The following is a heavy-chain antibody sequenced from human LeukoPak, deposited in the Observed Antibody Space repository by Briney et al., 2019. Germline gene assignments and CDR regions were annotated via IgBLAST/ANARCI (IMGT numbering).Heavy chain of an antibody. D-gene: IGHD3-16*01. V-gene: IGHV4-4*07. CDR3: ARTPVPNYGSMDV. J-gene: IGHJ6*02. Sequence: SETLSLTCTVSGCSISTYYWRWIRQPTGKGLEWIGRIYPSGNTNYNPSLRSRVTMSIDTSQNQFSLKLGSVTAADTAVYYCARTPVPNYGSMDVWGQGTTVTVSS. CDR1: GCSISTYY. CDR2: IYPSGNT.